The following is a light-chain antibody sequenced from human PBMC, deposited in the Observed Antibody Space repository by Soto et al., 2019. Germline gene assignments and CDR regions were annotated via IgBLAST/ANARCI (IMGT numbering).Light chain of an antibody. CDR1: QSISSY. J-gene: IGKJ2*01. Sequence: DIQMTQSPSSLSASVGDRVTITCRASQSISSYLNWYQQKPRKAPELLIYAASSLQSGVPSRFSGSGSGTDFTLTISSLQPEDFATYYCLQSYSIPFTFGQGTSLEIK. CDR2: AAS. CDR3: LQSYSIPFT. V-gene: IGKV1-39*01.